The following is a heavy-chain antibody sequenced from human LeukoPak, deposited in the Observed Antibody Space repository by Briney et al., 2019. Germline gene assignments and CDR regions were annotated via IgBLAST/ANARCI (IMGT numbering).Heavy chain of an antibody. D-gene: IGHD3-10*01. CDR2: ISGSGGST. CDR1: GFTFSSYA. V-gene: IGHV3-23*01. Sequence: GGSLRLSCAASGFTFSSYAMSWVRQAPGKGLEWVSAISGSGGSTYYADSVKGRFTISRYNSKNTLYLQMNSLRAEDTAVYYCAKASSLWFGELFDAFDIWGQGTMVTVSS. CDR3: AKASSLWFGELFDAFDI. J-gene: IGHJ3*02.